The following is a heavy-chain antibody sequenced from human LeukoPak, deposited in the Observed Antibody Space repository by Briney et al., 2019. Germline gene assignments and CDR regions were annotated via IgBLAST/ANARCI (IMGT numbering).Heavy chain of an antibody. Sequence: GGSLRLSCAASGFTFSSYAMSWVRQAPGKGLEWVSAISGSGGSIYYADSVKGRFTISRDNSKNTLYLQMNSLRAEDTAVYYCAKDPYSGSYFDYWGQGTLVTVSS. CDR1: GFTFSSYA. CDR3: AKDPYSGSYFDY. J-gene: IGHJ4*02. D-gene: IGHD1-26*01. V-gene: IGHV3-23*01. CDR2: ISGSGGSI.